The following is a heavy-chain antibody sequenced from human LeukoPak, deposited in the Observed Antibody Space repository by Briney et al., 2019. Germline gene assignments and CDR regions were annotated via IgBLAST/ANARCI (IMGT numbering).Heavy chain of an antibody. CDR2: IYHSGST. J-gene: IGHJ2*01. CDR3: ARVRATVTTWYFDL. D-gene: IGHD4-17*01. V-gene: IGHV4-38-2*01. CDR1: GYSISSGYY. Sequence: PSETLSLTCAVSGYSISSGYYWGWIRQPPGKGLEWIGSIYHSGSTYYNPSLKSRVTISVDTSKNQFSLKLSSVTAADTAVYYCARVRATVTTWYFDLWGRGTLVTVSS.